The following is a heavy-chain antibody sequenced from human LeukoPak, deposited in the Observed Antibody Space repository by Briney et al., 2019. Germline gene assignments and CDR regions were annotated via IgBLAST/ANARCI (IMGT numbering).Heavy chain of an antibody. Sequence: PGGSLRLSCEASGFTFSSSDMHWVRQVTGKGLEWVSTISTAGDPYYPGSVKGRFTISRENAKNSLYLQMNSLRAGDTAVYYCARGSGSSSWYSLDCWGQGTLVTVSS. D-gene: IGHD6-13*01. V-gene: IGHV3-13*05. CDR1: GFTFSSSD. CDR3: ARGSGSSSWYSLDC. J-gene: IGHJ4*02. CDR2: ISTAGDP.